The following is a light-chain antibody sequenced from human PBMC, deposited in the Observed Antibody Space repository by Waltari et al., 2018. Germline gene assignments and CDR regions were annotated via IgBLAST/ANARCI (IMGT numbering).Light chain of an antibody. Sequence: DIQMTQSPSTLSPSVGDRVTITCRASQSVGVWLAWYQQKPGKAPKVLIYKTSSLESGVPSRFSGSGSGTELTLTISNLQPADFATYYCQQYNSFPKTFGQGTKVEIK. J-gene: IGKJ1*01. CDR2: KTS. CDR3: QQYNSFPKT. CDR1: QSVGVW. V-gene: IGKV1-5*03.